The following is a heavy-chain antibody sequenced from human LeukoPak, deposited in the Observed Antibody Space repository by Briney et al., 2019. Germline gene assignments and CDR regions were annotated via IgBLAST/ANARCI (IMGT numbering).Heavy chain of an antibody. CDR3: ARGTGLYYDFWSGYSGVGDAFDI. CDR2: ISYDGSNK. Sequence: GGSLRLSCAASGFTVNNNYMSWVRQAPGKGLEWVAVISYDGSNKYYADSVKGRFTISRDNSKNTLYLQMNSLRAEDTAVYYCARGTGLYYDFWSGYSGVGDAFDIWGQGTMVTVSS. CDR1: GFTVNNNY. J-gene: IGHJ3*02. V-gene: IGHV3-30-3*01. D-gene: IGHD3-3*01.